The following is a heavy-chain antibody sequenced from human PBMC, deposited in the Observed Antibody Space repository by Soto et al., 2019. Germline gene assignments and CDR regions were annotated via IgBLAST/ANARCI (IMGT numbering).Heavy chain of an antibody. CDR3: TNYDILTGYRYGMDV. CDR2: IRSKAYGGTT. V-gene: IGHV3-49*03. D-gene: IGHD3-9*01. Sequence: GGSLRLSCTASGSTFGDYAMSWFRQAPGKGLEWVGFIRSKAYGGTTEYAASVKGRFTISRDDSKSIAYLQMNSLKTEDTAVYYCTNYDILTGYRYGMDVWGQGTTVTVSS. J-gene: IGHJ6*02. CDR1: GSTFGDYA.